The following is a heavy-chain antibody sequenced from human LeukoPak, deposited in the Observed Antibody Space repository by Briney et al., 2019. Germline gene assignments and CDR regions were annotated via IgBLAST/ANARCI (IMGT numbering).Heavy chain of an antibody. Sequence: GGSLRLSCAASGFTFSSYEMNWVRQAPGKGLEWVSYISSSGSTMYYADSVKGRFTISRDNAKNSLYLQMNSLRADDTAIYYCARRLYWGQGTRVTVSS. CDR3: ARRLY. V-gene: IGHV3-48*03. CDR2: ISSSGSTM. J-gene: IGHJ4*02. CDR1: GFTFSSYE.